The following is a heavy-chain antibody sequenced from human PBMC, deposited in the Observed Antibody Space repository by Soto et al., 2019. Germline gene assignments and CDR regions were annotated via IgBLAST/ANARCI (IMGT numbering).Heavy chain of an antibody. Sequence: APVKVSCKASCYTVSSYCTSWVQQPPGQGHERRGWIISYNGHTTYAQKLQGRVTMTTDTSTSTAYMELRSLRSDDTAVYYCARVVMGIATNFDYYYYYYGMDVWGQVTTVTVSS. J-gene: IGHJ6*02. D-gene: IGHD6-13*01. CDR1: CYTVSSYC. V-gene: IGHV1-18*01. CDR3: ARVVMGIATNFDYYYYYYGMDV. CDR2: IISYNGHT.